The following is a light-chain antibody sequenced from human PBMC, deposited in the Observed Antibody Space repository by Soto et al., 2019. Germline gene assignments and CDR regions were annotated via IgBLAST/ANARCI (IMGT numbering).Light chain of an antibody. J-gene: IGLJ3*02. V-gene: IGLV4-60*02. Sequence: QLVLTQSSSASASLGSSVKLTCLLCRGHSTYIIAWHQQQPGKAPRFLMTLDRSGSYNRGSGVPDRFSGSSSGADRYLTISNLQFEDEGDYYCETWYSNTHKVFGGGTKLTVL. CDR3: ETWYSNTHKV. CDR1: RGHSTYI. CDR2: LDRSGSY.